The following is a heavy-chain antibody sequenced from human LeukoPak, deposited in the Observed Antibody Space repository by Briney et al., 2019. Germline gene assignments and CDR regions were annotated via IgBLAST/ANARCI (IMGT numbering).Heavy chain of an antibody. Sequence: SETLSLTCTVSGGSISSYYWSWIRQPPGKGLEWIGYIYYSGSTNYNPSLKSRVTISVDTSKNQFSLKLSSVTAADTAVYYCASNRDSGSYYVDYWGQGTLVTVSS. D-gene: IGHD1-26*01. CDR1: GGSISSYY. J-gene: IGHJ4*02. V-gene: IGHV4-59*08. CDR2: IYYSGST. CDR3: ASNRDSGSYYVDY.